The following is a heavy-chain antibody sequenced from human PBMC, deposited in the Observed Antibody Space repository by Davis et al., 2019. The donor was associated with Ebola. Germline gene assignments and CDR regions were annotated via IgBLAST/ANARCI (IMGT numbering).Heavy chain of an antibody. J-gene: IGHJ6*02. V-gene: IGHV4-39*07. D-gene: IGHD3-9*01. CDR1: GGSVSSGSYY. Sequence: SETLSLTCTVSGGSVSSGSYYWSWIRQPPGKGLEWIGEINHSGSTNYNPSLKSRVTISVDTSKNQFSLKLSSVTAADTAVYYCARDRQTYYDILTGYFWEVYYGMDVWGQGTTVTVSS. CDR3: ARDRQTYYDILTGYFWEVYYGMDV. CDR2: INHSGST.